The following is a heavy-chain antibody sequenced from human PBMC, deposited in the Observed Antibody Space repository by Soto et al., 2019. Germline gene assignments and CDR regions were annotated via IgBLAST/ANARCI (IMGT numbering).Heavy chain of an antibody. CDR3: ASCLNSAGSCLRFLR. CDR2: VFDSGTT. D-gene: IGHD2-15*01. J-gene: IGHJ1*01. V-gene: IGHV4-59*12. Sequence: QVQLQESGPGLVKPSETLSLTCTVSGGSMSGYHWTWIRQSPGKELEFIGSVFDSGTTTSNPSLRSRVATSLAASKRQFSLTLTSVTAADTAVYYCASCLNSAGSCLRFLRWGQGPLVTVPS. CDR1: GGSMSGYH.